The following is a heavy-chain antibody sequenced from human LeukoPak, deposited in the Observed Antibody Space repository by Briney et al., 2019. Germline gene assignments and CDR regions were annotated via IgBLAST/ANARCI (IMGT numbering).Heavy chain of an antibody. CDR1: GYSFTSYW. V-gene: IGHV5-51*01. CDR2: IYPGDSDT. Sequence: GESLKISCKGSGYSFTSYWIGWVRQMPGKGLEWMGIIYPGDSDTRYSPSFQGQVTISADKSISTAYLQWSSLKASDTAIYYCARRGFDCSGGSCRQSWGWFDPWGQGTLVIVSS. CDR3: ARRGFDCSGGSCRQSWGWFDP. J-gene: IGHJ5*02. D-gene: IGHD2-15*01.